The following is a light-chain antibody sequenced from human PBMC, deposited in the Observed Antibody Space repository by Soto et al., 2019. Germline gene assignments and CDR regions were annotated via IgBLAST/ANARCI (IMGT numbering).Light chain of an antibody. CDR1: QSVKTN. CDR2: GAS. J-gene: IGKJ5*01. Sequence: EIVMTQSPATLSVSPGERATLSCRASQSVKTNLAWYQQKPGQAPRLLIYGASTRATGIPARFSGSGSGTEFTLTISSLQSEDFAVYYCQQYNNWLPITFGQGTRLEI. V-gene: IGKV3D-15*01. CDR3: QQYNNWLPIT.